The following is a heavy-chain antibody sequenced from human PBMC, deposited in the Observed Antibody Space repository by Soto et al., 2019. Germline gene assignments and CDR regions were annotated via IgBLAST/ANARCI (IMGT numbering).Heavy chain of an antibody. J-gene: IGHJ4*02. V-gene: IGHV3-23*01. CDR3: AKDNPYYDYVWGSYREKGGSFDY. CDR1: GFTFSSYA. Sequence: EVQLLESGGGLVQPGGSLRLSCAASGFTFSSYAMSWVRQAPGKGLEWVSAISGSGGSTYYADSVKGRFTISRDNSKNTLYLQMNSLRAEDTAVYYCAKDNPYYDYVWGSYREKGGSFDYWGQGTLVTVSS. D-gene: IGHD3-16*02. CDR2: ISGSGGST.